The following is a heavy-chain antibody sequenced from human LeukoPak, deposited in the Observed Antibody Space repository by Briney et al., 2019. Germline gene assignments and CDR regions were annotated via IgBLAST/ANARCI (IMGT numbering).Heavy chain of an antibody. CDR2: ISGSGGST. Sequence: PGGSLRLSCAASGFTFSSYGMSWVRQAPGKGLEWVSAISGSGGSTYYADSVKGRFTISRDNSKNTLYLQMNSLRAEDTAVYYCARDRVDDMTSYDILTGYYIGDVGYFDYWGQGTLVTVSS. D-gene: IGHD3-9*01. CDR1: GFTFSSYG. CDR3: ARDRVDDMTSYDILTGYYIGDVGYFDY. J-gene: IGHJ4*02. V-gene: IGHV3-23*01.